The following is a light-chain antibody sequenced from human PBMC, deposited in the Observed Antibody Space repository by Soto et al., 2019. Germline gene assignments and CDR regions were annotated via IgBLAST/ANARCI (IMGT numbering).Light chain of an antibody. Sequence: QSVLTQPPSVPAAPGQKVTISCSGSSSNIGNNYVSWYRQLPGTAPKLLIYDNNKRPSGIPDRFSGSKSGTSATLGITGLQTGDEADYYCGTWDSSLSGGVFGTGTKVTVL. CDR1: SSNIGNNY. CDR2: DNN. CDR3: GTWDSSLSGGV. J-gene: IGLJ1*01. V-gene: IGLV1-51*01.